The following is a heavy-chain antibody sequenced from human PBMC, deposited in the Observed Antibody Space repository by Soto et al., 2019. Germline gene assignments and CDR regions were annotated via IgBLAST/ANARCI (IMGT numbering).Heavy chain of an antibody. Sequence: GGSLRLSCTASGFTFGDYAMSWFRQAPGKGLEWVGFIRSKAYGGTTEYAASVKGRFTISRDDSKSIAYLQMNSLKTEDTAVYYCTRVTGDIVVVVAATVDYWGQGTLVTVSS. J-gene: IGHJ4*02. D-gene: IGHD2-15*01. CDR2: IRSKAYGGTT. CDR3: TRVTGDIVVVVAATVDY. CDR1: GFTFGDYA. V-gene: IGHV3-49*03.